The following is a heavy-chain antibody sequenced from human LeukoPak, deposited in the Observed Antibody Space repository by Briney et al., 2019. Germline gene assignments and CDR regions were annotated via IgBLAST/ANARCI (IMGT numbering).Heavy chain of an antibody. Sequence: GGSLRLSCAASGFTVSSNYMSWVRQAPGKGLEWVSVIYSGGSTYYADSVKGRFTISRDNAKNSLYLQMNSLRAEDTAVYYCARGIYSTGTTSWGQGTLVTVSS. CDR2: IYSGGST. CDR1: GFTVSSNY. V-gene: IGHV3-53*01. J-gene: IGHJ4*02. D-gene: IGHD1-7*01. CDR3: ARGIYSTGTTS.